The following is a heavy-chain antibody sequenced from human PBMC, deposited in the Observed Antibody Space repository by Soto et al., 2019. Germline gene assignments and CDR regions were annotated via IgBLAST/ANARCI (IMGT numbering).Heavy chain of an antibody. Sequence: QVQLVQSGAEVKKPGSSVKVSCKASGGTFSSYAISWVRQAPGQGLEWMGGIIPIFGTANYAQKFQGRVMSTADESKSTAHMELSSLRSEDTAVYYCARDRRSLMVGATHYYYGTDVWGQGTTVTVSS. CDR1: GGTFSSYA. D-gene: IGHD1-26*01. J-gene: IGHJ6*02. V-gene: IGHV1-69*12. CDR3: ARDRRSLMVGATHYYYGTDV. CDR2: IIPIFGTA.